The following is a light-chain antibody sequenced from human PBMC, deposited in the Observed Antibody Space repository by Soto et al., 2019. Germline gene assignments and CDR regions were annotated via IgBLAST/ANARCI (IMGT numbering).Light chain of an antibody. CDR1: SSNIGAGYD. CDR2: SNN. J-gene: IGLJ1*01. CDR3: ATWDDRLNGYV. Sequence: QSVLTQPPSVSGAPGQRVTISCTGNSSNIGAGYDVHWYQHVAGTPPILLLYSNNLRSSGVPDRFSGSRSGTSASLAISGLQSEDEADYYCATWDDRLNGYVFGSGTKLTVL. V-gene: IGLV1-40*01.